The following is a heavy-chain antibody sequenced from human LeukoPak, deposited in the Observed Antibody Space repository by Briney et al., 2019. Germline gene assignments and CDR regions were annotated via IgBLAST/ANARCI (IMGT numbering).Heavy chain of an antibody. Sequence: SETLSLTCTVSGGSISSGGYFWTWIRQQPRRGLEWIGYIYYSGSTYYNPSLKRRVTISVDMSKNQFSLQLSSVTAADTAVYYCARAPYSSSSVDYWGQGTLVTVSS. CDR1: GGSISSGGYF. CDR2: IYYSGST. V-gene: IGHV4-31*03. J-gene: IGHJ4*02. CDR3: ARAPYSSSSVDY. D-gene: IGHD6-6*01.